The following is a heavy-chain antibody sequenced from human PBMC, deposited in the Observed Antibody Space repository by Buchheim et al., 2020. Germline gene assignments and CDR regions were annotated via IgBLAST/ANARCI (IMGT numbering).Heavy chain of an antibody. CDR2: ISGRGGSK. D-gene: IGHD3-22*01. Sequence: EVQLLESGGGLVQPGGSLRLSCAASGFTFSSYAMSWVRQAPGKGLEWVSAISGRGGSKYYADSVKGRFTISRANSKKTVYLQMNSLRAEDTAVYYCAKDRWGTYDSSGYYFGVPDYWGQGTL. J-gene: IGHJ4*02. V-gene: IGHV3-23*01. CDR3: AKDRWGTYDSSGYYFGVPDY. CDR1: GFTFSSYA.